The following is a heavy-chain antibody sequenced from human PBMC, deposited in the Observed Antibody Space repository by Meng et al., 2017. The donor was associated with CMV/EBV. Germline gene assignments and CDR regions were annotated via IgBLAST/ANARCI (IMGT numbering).Heavy chain of an antibody. CDR3: AFSQVVPAAKYYFDY. Sequence: SETLSLTCAVYGGSFSGHYWSWIRQPPGKGLEWIGEINHSGSTNYNPSLKSRVTISVDTSKNQFSLKLSSVTAADTAVYYCAFSQVVPAAKYYFDYWGQGTLVTVSS. CDR1: GGSFSGHY. D-gene: IGHD2-2*01. J-gene: IGHJ4*02. CDR2: INHSGST. V-gene: IGHV4-34*01.